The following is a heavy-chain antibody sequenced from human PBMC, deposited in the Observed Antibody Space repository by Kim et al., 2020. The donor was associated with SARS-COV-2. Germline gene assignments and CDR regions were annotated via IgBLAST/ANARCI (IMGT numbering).Heavy chain of an antibody. D-gene: IGHD2-15*01. J-gene: IGHJ4*02. CDR3: TRRDSICSGGSCLIDY. V-gene: IGHV3-49*02. Sequence: SVKGRFTISRDDSKSIAYLQMNSLKTEDTAVYYCTRRDSICSGGSCLIDYWGQGTLVTVSS.